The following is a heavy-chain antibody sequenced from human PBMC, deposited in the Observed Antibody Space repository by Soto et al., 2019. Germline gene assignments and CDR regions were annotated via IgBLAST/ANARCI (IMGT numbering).Heavy chain of an antibody. CDR3: ARGGSSSTAASYDY. D-gene: IGHD6-13*01. CDR2: IIPIFGTA. J-gene: IGHJ4*02. CDR1: GGTFSSYA. V-gene: IGHV1-69*13. Sequence: ASVKVSCKASGGTFSSYAISWVRQAPGQGLEWMGGIIPIFGTANYAQKFQGRVTITADESTSTAYMELSSLRSEDTAVYYCARGGSSSTAASYDYWGQGTLVTVSS.